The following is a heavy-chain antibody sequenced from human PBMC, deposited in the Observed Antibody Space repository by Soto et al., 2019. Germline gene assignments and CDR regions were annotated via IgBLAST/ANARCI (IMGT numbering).Heavy chain of an antibody. Sequence: QVQLQQWGAGLLKPSETLSLTCAVYGGPLSGYYWSWIRQPPGKGLEWIGEINHSGSTNYNPSLKSRVTISVDTSENQFSLKLSSVTAADTAVYYCARGGLYDFWSGYSMDVWDKGTTVTVSS. CDR2: INHSGST. D-gene: IGHD3-3*01. J-gene: IGHJ6*03. CDR3: ARGGLYDFWSGYSMDV. CDR1: GGPLSGYY. V-gene: IGHV4-34*01.